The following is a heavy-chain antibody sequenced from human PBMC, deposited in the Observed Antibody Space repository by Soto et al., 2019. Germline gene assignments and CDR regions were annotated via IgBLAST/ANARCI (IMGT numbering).Heavy chain of an antibody. J-gene: IGHJ5*02. CDR3: ASNGRGDYNWFDP. D-gene: IGHD2-21*02. Sequence: SETLSLTCTVSRGSISSGDYCWSWIRKPPGKGLEWIGYIYYSGSTYYNPSLKSRVTISVDTSKNQFSLKLGSVTAADTAVYYCASNGRGDYNWFDPWGQGTLVTVSS. CDR2: IYYSGST. V-gene: IGHV4-30-4*01. CDR1: RGSISSGDYC.